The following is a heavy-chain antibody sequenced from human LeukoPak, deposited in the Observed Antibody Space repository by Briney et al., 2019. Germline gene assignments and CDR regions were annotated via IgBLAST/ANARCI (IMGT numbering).Heavy chain of an antibody. V-gene: IGHV3-74*01. CDR2: INSDGSTT. CDR3: SRDTADDAFDI. CDR1: GFTFSSYW. Sequence: GGSLRLSCAASGFTFSSYWMHWVRQAPGKGLVWVSHINSDGSTTSYADSVKGRFTISRDNAKNTLYLQMNSLRAEDTAVYYCSRDTADDAFDIRGQGTMVTVSS. J-gene: IGHJ3*02.